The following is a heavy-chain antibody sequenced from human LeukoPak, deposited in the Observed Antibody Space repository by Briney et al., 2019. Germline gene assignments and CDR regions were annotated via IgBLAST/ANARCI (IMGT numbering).Heavy chain of an antibody. J-gene: IGHJ4*02. CDR3: ARERGYSSSLGY. CDR2: ISYDGSNK. D-gene: IGHD5-18*01. Sequence: GGSLRLSCAASGFTFRSYAMHWVRQAPGKGLEWVAVISYDGSNKYYADSVKGRFTISRDNSKNTLYLQMNSLRAEDTAVYYCARERGYSSSLGYWGQGTLVTVSS. V-gene: IGHV3-30*04. CDR1: GFTFRSYA.